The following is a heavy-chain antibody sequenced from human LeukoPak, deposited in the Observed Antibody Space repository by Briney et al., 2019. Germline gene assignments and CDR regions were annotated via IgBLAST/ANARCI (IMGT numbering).Heavy chain of an antibody. Sequence: GGSLRLSCVASGLTYSSSWMIWARQAPGKGLEWVATIKDDGSDKYYVDSVKGRFSISRDNAKSSLYLQMNSLRLEDTAMYYCADLGYSDWGQGTLVTVSS. V-gene: IGHV3-7*01. CDR3: ADLGYSD. CDR2: IKDDGSDK. J-gene: IGHJ4*02. CDR1: GLTYSSSW. D-gene: IGHD5-18*01.